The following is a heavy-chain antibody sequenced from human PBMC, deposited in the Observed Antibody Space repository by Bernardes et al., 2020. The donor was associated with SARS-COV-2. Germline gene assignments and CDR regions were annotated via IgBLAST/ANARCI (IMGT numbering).Heavy chain of an antibody. V-gene: IGHV3-53*01. Sequence: GSLRLSCAASGFTVSSNYMSWVRQAPGKGLEWVSVIYSGGSTYYADSVKGRFTISRDNSKNTLYLQMNSLRAEDTAVYYCARSGVAAATDYWGQGTLVTVSS. CDR2: IYSGGST. J-gene: IGHJ4*02. CDR3: ARSGVAAATDY. D-gene: IGHD6-13*01. CDR1: GFTVSSNY.